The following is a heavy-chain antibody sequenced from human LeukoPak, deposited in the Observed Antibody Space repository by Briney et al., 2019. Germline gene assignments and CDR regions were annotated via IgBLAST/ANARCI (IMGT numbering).Heavy chain of an antibody. CDR3: ARVKYYDSSGYYYPDLDY. V-gene: IGHV1-2*02. Sequence: ASVKVSCKASGYTFTGYYMHWVRQAPGQGLEWMGWINPNSGGTNYAQKFQGRVTMTRDTSISTAYMEPSRLRSDDTAVYYCARVKYYDSSGYYYPDLDYWGQGTLVTVSS. J-gene: IGHJ4*02. CDR1: GYTFTGYY. D-gene: IGHD3-22*01. CDR2: INPNSGGT.